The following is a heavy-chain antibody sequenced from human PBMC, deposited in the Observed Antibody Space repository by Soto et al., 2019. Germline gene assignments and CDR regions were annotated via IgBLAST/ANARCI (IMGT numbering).Heavy chain of an antibody. V-gene: IGHV1-24*01. CDR3: ATHYDFWSGYYTGRAPSLDY. CDR1: GYTLTELS. CDR2: FDPEDGET. Sequence: GASVKVSCKVSGYTLTELSMHWVRQAPGKGLEWMGGFDPEDGETIYAQKFQGRVTMTEDTSTDTAYMELSSLRSEDTAVYYCATHYDFWSGYYTGRAPSLDYWGQGTLVTVSS. J-gene: IGHJ4*02. D-gene: IGHD3-3*01.